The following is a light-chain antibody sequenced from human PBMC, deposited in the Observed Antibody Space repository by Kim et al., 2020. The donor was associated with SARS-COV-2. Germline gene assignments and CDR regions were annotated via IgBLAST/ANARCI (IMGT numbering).Light chain of an antibody. CDR3: AAWDDSLNGSV. Sequence: GQRITISCSGSSANIGSNVVNWYQLLPGTAPKLLIYSNDCRPSGVPDRFSGSKSGTSASLDISGLQSEDEADYYCAAWDDSLNGSVFGGGTQLTVL. J-gene: IGLJ3*02. CDR2: SND. V-gene: IGLV1-44*01. CDR1: SANIGSNV.